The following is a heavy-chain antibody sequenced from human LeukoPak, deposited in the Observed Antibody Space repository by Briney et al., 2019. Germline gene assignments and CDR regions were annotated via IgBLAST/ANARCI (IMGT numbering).Heavy chain of an antibody. D-gene: IGHD5-12*01. CDR1: GGSISSSIYY. V-gene: IGHV4-39*07. CDR3: ARSCLIVDIVATIRARLGGNGFDI. J-gene: IGHJ3*02. Sequence: TSETLSLTCTVSGGSISSSIYYWAWIRQPPGKGLEWIGSISYSGSTYYNPSLKSRVTISVDTSKNQFSLKLSSVTAADTAVYYCARSCLIVDIVATIRARLGGNGFDIWGQGTMVTVSS. CDR2: ISYSGST.